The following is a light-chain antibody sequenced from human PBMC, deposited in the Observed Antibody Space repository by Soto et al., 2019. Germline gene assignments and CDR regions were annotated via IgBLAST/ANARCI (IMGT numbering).Light chain of an antibody. CDR3: RQYDSSPPMYT. CDR1: QSISGTH. Sequence: EIVLTQSPGTLSFSPGERATLSCRASQSISGTHLAWYQHRPGQAPRPLIYATSNRATGVPDRFSGSGSGTDFTLTISRLEPEDFAVYLCRQYDSSPPMYTFGQGTKLEIK. J-gene: IGKJ2*01. CDR2: ATS. V-gene: IGKV3-20*01.